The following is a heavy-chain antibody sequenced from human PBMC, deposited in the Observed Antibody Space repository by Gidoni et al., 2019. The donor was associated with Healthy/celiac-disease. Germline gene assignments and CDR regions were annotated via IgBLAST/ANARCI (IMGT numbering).Heavy chain of an antibody. CDR3: AKSVVRGPGYYYGMDV. D-gene: IGHD3-10*01. CDR1: GFTLDDYA. V-gene: IGHV3-43D*04. Sequence: EVQLVESGGVVVQPGGSLRLSCAASGFTLDDYAMHWVSQDPGKGMEWVSLISWDGGSTYYADSVKGRFTISRDNSKNSLYLQMNSLRAEDTALYYCAKSVVRGPGYYYGMDVWGQGTTVTVSS. CDR2: ISWDGGST. J-gene: IGHJ6*02.